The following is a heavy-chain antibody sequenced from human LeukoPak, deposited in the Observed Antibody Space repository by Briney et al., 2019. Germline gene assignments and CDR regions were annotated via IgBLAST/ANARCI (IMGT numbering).Heavy chain of an antibody. CDR3: AKDQDPHSYGSGSYAPFDY. V-gene: IGHV3-23*01. CDR2: ISGSGGST. J-gene: IGHJ4*02. Sequence: GGSLRLSCVASGFPFTTHAMGWVRQAPGKGLEWVSHISGSGGSTKYSGSVKGRFTISRDNSKNTLYLQINSLRADDTAVYYCAKDQDPHSYGSGSYAPFDYWGQGTLVTVSS. CDR1: GFPFTTHA. D-gene: IGHD3-10*01.